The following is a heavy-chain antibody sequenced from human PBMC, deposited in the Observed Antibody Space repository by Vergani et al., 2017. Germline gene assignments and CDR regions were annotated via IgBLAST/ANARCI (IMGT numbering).Heavy chain of an antibody. CDR2: ISSSSSYM. Sequence: EVQLVESGGGLVKPGGSLRLSCAASGFTFSSYSMNWVRQAPGKGLEWVSSISSSSSYMYYADSVKGRFTISRDNAKNSLYLQMNSLRAEDTAVYYCARDPYGDNAFDIWGQGTMVTVSS. D-gene: IGHD4-17*01. CDR1: GFTFSSYS. CDR3: ARDPYGDNAFDI. J-gene: IGHJ3*02. V-gene: IGHV3-21*01.